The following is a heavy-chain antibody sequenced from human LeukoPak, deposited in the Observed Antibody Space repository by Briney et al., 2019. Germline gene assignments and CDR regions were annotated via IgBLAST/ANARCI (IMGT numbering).Heavy chain of an antibody. D-gene: IGHD3-16*01. Sequence: GGSLRLSCAASGFTFSNYWMNWVRQPPGKGLEWVANIKQDGSETYYVDSVKGRFTISRDNAKNSLYLQMNGLRAEDTAVYYCATDMTATGGLGYWGQGTLVTVSS. CDR3: ATDMTATGGLGY. CDR1: GFTFSNYW. J-gene: IGHJ4*02. V-gene: IGHV3-7*01. CDR2: IKQDGSET.